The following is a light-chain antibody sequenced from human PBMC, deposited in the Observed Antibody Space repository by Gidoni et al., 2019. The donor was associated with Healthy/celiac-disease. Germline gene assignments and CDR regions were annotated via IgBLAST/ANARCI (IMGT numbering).Light chain of an antibody. CDR3: QQRSNWPMYT. V-gene: IGKV3-11*01. CDR2: DAS. CDR1: QSVSSY. J-gene: IGKJ2*01. Sequence: DIVLTQSPATLSLSPGERATLSCRASQSVSSYLAWYQQKPGQAPRLLIYDASNRATGIPARFSGSESGTDFTLTISSLEPEDCAVYYCQQRSNWPMYTFGQGTKLEIK.